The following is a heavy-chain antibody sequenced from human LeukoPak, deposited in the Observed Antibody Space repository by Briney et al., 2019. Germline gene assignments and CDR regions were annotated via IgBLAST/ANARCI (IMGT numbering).Heavy chain of an antibody. D-gene: IGHD6-13*01. CDR1: GGSFSGYY. CDR3: ARGSSSWYFGYWFDP. CDR2: INHSGST. V-gene: IGHV4-34*01. Sequence: PSETLSLTCAVYGGSFSGYYWSWIRQPPGKGLEWIGEINHSGSTNYNPSLKSRVTISVDTSKNQFSLKLSSVTAADTAVYYCARGSSSWYFGYWFDPWGQGTLVTVSS. J-gene: IGHJ5*01.